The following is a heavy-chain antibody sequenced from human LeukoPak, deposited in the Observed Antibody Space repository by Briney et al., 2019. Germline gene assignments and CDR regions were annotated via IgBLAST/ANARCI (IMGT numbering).Heavy chain of an antibody. Sequence: PGGSLRLSCAASGVTFSRYWMSWVRQTPGKGLEWVAHMNQDRSGRYYLDSVKGRFTISRDNAEKSVFLQMNSLRAEDTAVYYCARDQGGGTKAEYFQHWGQGTLVTVSS. J-gene: IGHJ1*01. D-gene: IGHD2-2*01. V-gene: IGHV3-7*01. CDR2: MNQDRSGR. CDR3: ARDQGGGTKAEYFQH. CDR1: GVTFSRYW.